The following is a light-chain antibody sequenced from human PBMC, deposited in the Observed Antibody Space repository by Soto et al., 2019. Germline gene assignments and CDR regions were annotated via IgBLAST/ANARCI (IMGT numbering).Light chain of an antibody. CDR2: DAS. Sequence: DFQITQSPSTLSASVGDTVTIACRSSQSVSRWLAWYQQKPGKAPDLLIYDASSLESGVPSSFSGSGSGTEFTLTISSLQADDSATYYCQQYKSYSQWTLGQGTKVDIK. V-gene: IGKV1-5*01. CDR3: QQYKSYSQWT. CDR1: QSVSRW. J-gene: IGKJ1*01.